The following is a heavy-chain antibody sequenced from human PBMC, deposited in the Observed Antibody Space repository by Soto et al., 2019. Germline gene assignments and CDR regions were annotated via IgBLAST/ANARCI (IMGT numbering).Heavy chain of an antibody. CDR1: GYTFTSYG. V-gene: IGHV1-18*04. D-gene: IGHD2-2*01. CDR3: ATSIVVVPAAMSPFDY. Sequence: EASVKVSCKASGYTFTSYGISWVRQAPGQGLEWMGWISAYNGNTNYAQKLQGRVTMTTDTSTSTAYMELRSLRSDDTAVYYCATSIVVVPAAMSPFDYWGQGTLVTVSS. CDR2: ISAYNGNT. J-gene: IGHJ4*02.